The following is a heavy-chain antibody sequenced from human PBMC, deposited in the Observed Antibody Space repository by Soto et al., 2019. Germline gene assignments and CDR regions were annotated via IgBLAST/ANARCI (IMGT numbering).Heavy chain of an antibody. D-gene: IGHD6-13*01. J-gene: IGHJ3*02. Sequence: QVQLVESGGGVVQPGRSLRLSCAASGFTFSNYAMHWVRQAPGKGLEWVAAILSDEINKYSAGSVKGRFTISRDNSKNTLYLQMNSLRPEDTDVYYFAIIATSGGGDAFDIWGQGTMVTVSS. CDR1: GFTFSNYA. CDR3: AIIATSGGGDAFDI. V-gene: IGHV3-30-3*01. CDR2: ILSDEINK.